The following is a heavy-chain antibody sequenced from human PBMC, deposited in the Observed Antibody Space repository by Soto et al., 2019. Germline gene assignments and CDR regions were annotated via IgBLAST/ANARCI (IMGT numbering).Heavy chain of an antibody. V-gene: IGHV3-21*01. D-gene: IGHD2-8*01. CDR3: ARVYLNVLFDY. J-gene: IGHJ4*02. CDR2: INSNSNYI. Sequence: GGSLRLSCAASGFTFSTYNMNWVRQAPGKGLEWVSSINSNSNYIYYADSVKGRFTISRDNAKNSLYLQMNSLRAEDTAVYYCARVYLNVLFDYWGQGTLVTVSS. CDR1: GFTFSTYN.